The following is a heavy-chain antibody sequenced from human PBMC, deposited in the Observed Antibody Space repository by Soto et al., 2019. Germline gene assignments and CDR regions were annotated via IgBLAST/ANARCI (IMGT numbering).Heavy chain of an antibody. V-gene: IGHV3-23*01. Sequence: GGSLRLSCAASGFTFSSYAMSWVRQAPGKGLEWVSAISGSGGSTYCADSVKGRFTISRDNSKNTLYLQMNSLRAEDTAVYYCAKGVLRFFNHAFDYWGQGTLVTVSS. CDR3: AKGVLRFFNHAFDY. D-gene: IGHD3-3*01. CDR2: ISGSGGST. J-gene: IGHJ4*02. CDR1: GFTFSSYA.